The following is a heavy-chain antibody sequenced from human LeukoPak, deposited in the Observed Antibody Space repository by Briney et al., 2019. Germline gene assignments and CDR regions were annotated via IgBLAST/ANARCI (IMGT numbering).Heavy chain of an antibody. CDR3: ARDRNWNYGGFDY. CDR2: ISAYNGNT. CDR1: GYTFTSYG. J-gene: IGHJ4*02. D-gene: IGHD1-7*01. V-gene: IGHV1-18*01. Sequence: GASVKVSCKASGYTFTSYGISWVRQAPGQGLEWMRWISAYNGNTNYAQKLQGRVTMTTDTSTSTAYIELRSLRSDDTAVYYCARDRNWNYGGFDYWDQGTLVTVSS.